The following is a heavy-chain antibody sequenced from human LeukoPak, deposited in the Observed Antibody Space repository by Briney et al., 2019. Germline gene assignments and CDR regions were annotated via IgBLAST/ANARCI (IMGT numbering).Heavy chain of an antibody. Sequence: SETLSLTCTVSGGSISSSSYYWGWIRQPPGKGLEWIVSIYYSGSTYYNPSLKSRVTISVDTSKNQFSLKLSSVTAADTAVYYCARLDYDYVWGSYRHNWFDPWGQGTLVTVSS. D-gene: IGHD3-16*02. CDR2: IYYSGST. V-gene: IGHV4-39*01. J-gene: IGHJ5*02. CDR1: GGSISSSSYY. CDR3: ARLDYDYVWGSYRHNWFDP.